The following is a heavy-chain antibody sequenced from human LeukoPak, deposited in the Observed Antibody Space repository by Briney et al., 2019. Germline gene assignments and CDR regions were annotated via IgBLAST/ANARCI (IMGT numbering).Heavy chain of an antibody. D-gene: IGHD3-10*02. CDR1: GFTVSSNY. J-gene: IGHJ4*02. Sequence: GGSLRLSCAASGFTVSSNYMSWVRQAPGKGLEWVSVIYSGGSTYYADSVKGRFTISRDNSKNTLYLQMNSLRAEDTAVYYCAKSFVRGEVDYWGQGTLVTVSS. CDR2: IYSGGST. CDR3: AKSFVRGEVDY. V-gene: IGHV3-53*05.